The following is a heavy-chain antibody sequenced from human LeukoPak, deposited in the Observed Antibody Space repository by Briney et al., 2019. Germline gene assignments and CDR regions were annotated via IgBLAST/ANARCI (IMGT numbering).Heavy chain of an antibody. J-gene: IGHJ4*02. CDR2: IYYSGST. Sequence: SETLSLTCTVSGGSISSHYWSWIRQPPGKGLEWIGYIYYSGSTYYNPSLKSRVTISVDTSKNQFSLKLSSVTAADTAVYYCARRIAAAGISYYFDYWGQGTLVTVSS. D-gene: IGHD6-13*01. CDR1: GGSISSHY. V-gene: IGHV4-59*04. CDR3: ARRIAAAGISYYFDY.